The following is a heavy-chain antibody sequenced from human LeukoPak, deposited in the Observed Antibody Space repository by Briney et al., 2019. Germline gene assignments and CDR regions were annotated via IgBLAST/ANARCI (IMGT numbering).Heavy chain of an antibody. CDR2: IYYSGST. CDR3: ARRDYDILTGYQGSFDY. J-gene: IGHJ4*02. Sequence: SETLSLTCTVSGGSISSYYWSWIRQPPGEGLEWIGYIYYSGSTNYNPSLKSRVTISVDTSKNQFSLKLSSVTAADTAVYYCARRDYDILTGYQGSFDYWGQGTLVTVSS. CDR1: GGSISSYY. D-gene: IGHD3-9*01. V-gene: IGHV4-59*08.